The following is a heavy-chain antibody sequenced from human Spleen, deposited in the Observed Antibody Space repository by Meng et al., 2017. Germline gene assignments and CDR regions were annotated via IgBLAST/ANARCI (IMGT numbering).Heavy chain of an antibody. CDR1: GGSISSGSYF. D-gene: IGHD2-15*01. CDR3: ARMGYCNGGSCYSPNGHTDY. CDR2: IYTSGST. J-gene: IGHJ4*02. Sequence: SETLSLTCTVSGGSISSGSYFWTWIRQPAGKGLEWIGRIYTSGSTSYNPSLKSRVTMSVDTSKNQFSLKLSSVTAADTAVYYCARMGYCNGGSCYSPNGHTDYWGQGTLVTVSS. V-gene: IGHV4-61*02.